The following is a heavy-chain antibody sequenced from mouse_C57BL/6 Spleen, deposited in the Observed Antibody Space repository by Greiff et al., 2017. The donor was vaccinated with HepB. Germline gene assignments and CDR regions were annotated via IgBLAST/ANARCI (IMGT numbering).Heavy chain of an antibody. CDR1: GYTFTSYW. J-gene: IGHJ1*03. CDR2: TYPGSGST. V-gene: IGHV1-55*01. D-gene: IGHD2-3*01. CDR3: ARYPDGYYDWYFDV. Sequence: QVQLKQPGAELVKPGASVKMSCKASGYTFTSYWITWVKQRPGQGLEWIGDTYPGSGSTNYNEKFKSKATLTVDTSSSTAYMQLSSLTSEDSAVYYCARYPDGYYDWYFDVWGTGTTVTVSS.